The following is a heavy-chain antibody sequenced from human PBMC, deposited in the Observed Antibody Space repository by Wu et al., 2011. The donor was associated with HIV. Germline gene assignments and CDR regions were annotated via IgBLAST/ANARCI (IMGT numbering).Heavy chain of an antibody. CDR3: ATYGGFGSPWVLDFDY. Sequence: VQLVQSGAEVKKPGESLKISCKGSGYSFPTYTIAWVRQMPGKGLEWMGIISPADSDTRYSPSFQGQVTISADKSISTAYLQWSSLKASDTAMYYCATYGGFGSPWVLDFDYWGQGPWSPSPQ. V-gene: IGHV5-51*03. J-gene: IGHJ4*02. D-gene: IGHD3-10*01. CDR2: ISPADSDT. CDR1: GYSFPTYT.